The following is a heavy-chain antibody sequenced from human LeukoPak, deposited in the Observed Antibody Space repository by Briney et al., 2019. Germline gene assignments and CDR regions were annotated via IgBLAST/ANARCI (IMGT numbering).Heavy chain of an antibody. Sequence: ASVKVSCKASGYTVTGYYMHWVRQAPGQGLEWMGWINPNRGGTNYAQKFQGRVTMTRDTSISTAYMELSRLRSDDTAVYYCAREGYCSGGSCYSLHNWFDPWGQGTLVTVSS. CDR3: AREGYCSGGSCYSLHNWFDP. CDR2: INPNRGGT. D-gene: IGHD2-15*01. V-gene: IGHV1-2*02. J-gene: IGHJ5*02. CDR1: GYTVTGYY.